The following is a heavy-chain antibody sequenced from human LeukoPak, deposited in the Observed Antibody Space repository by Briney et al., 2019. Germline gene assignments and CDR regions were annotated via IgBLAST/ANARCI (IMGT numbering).Heavy chain of an antibody. D-gene: IGHD3-16*01. Sequence: SETLSLTCTVSGGSISSSSYYWGWIRQPPGKGLEWIGSIYYSGSTYYNPSLKSRVTISVDTSKNQSSLKLSSVTAADTAVYYCARHWYSTFVWFDPWGQGTLVTVSS. CDR1: GGSISSSSYY. CDR3: ARHWYSTFVWFDP. J-gene: IGHJ5*02. V-gene: IGHV4-39*01. CDR2: IYYSGST.